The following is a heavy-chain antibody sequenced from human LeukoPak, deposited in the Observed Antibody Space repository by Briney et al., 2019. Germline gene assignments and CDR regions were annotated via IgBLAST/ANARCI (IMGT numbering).Heavy chain of an antibody. CDR3: ARDYKIPQQCCSITSCYLFDY. J-gene: IGHJ4*02. D-gene: IGHD2-2*01. Sequence: GASVKVSCKASGYAFTSYYMHWVRQAPGQGLEWMGIIYPSDGSTTYAQDFQGRVTMTRDTSTSTVYMELSSLRSEDTAVYYCARDYKIPQQCCSITSCYLFDYWGQGTLVTVSS. V-gene: IGHV1-46*01. CDR2: IYPSDGST. CDR1: GYAFTSYY.